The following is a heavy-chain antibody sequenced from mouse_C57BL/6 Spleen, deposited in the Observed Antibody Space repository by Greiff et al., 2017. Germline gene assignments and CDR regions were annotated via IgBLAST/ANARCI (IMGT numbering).Heavy chain of an antibody. CDR2: IYPRSGNT. CDR1: GYTFTSYG. D-gene: IGHD2-4*01. V-gene: IGHV1-81*01. J-gene: IGHJ3*01. CDR3: ARSGDYDVRAAWFAY. Sequence: QVQLQQSGAELARPGASVKLSCKASGYTFTSYGISWVKQRTGQGLEWIGEIYPRSGNTYYNEKFKGKATLTADKSSSTAYMELRSLTSEDSAVYFCARSGDYDVRAAWFAYWGQGTLVTVSA.